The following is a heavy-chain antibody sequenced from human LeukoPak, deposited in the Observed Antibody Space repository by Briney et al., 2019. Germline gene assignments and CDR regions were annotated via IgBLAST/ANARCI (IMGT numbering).Heavy chain of an antibody. CDR2: IYSGGST. Sequence: GGSLRLSCAASGFTVSSNYMTWVRQAPGKGLEWVSVIYSGGSTYYADSVKGRFTISRDNSKNTLYLQMNSLRAEDTAVYYCARDLGQQPNNWFDPWGQGTLVTVSS. V-gene: IGHV3-53*01. D-gene: IGHD6-13*01. J-gene: IGHJ5*02. CDR1: GFTVSSNY. CDR3: ARDLGQQPNNWFDP.